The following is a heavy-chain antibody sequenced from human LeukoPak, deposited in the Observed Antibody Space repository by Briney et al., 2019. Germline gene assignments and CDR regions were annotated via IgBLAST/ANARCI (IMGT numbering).Heavy chain of an antibody. V-gene: IGHV1-46*03. CDR1: GYTFTSYY. J-gene: IGHJ4*02. CDR3: ARAQPYGSGSYYFPFDY. Sequence: ASVKVSCKASGYTFTSYYMHWVRQAPGQGLEWMGIINPSGGSTSYAQKFQGRVTMTRDTSTSTVYMELSSLRSEDTAVYYCARAQPYGSGSYYFPFDYWGQGTLVTVSS. CDR2: INPSGGST. D-gene: IGHD3-10*01.